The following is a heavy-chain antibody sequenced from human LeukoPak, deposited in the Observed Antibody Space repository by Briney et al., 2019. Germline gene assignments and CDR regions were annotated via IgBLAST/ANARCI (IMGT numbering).Heavy chain of an antibody. Sequence: GGSLRLSCAASGLTVSSDYMSWVRQAPGKGLEWVSVIYSGGSTYYADSVKGRFTISRDNSKDTLSLQMNSLRIEDTAVYYCARGGGAYCGDDCYRNFDYWGQGTLVTVSS. J-gene: IGHJ4*02. CDR2: IYSGGST. D-gene: IGHD2-21*02. CDR3: ARGGGAYCGDDCYRNFDY. V-gene: IGHV3-66*02. CDR1: GLTVSSDY.